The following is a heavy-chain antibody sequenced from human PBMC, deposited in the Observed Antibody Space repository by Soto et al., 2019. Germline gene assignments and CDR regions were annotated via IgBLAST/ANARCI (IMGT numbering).Heavy chain of an antibody. V-gene: IGHV4-39*01. CDR3: ARIPATSHYYFDY. J-gene: IGHJ4*02. CDR1: GGSISSSSYY. CDR2: IYYSGST. D-gene: IGHD2-2*01. Sequence: SETLSLTCTVSGGSISSSSYYWGWIRQPPGKGLEWIGSIYYSGSTYYNPSLKSRVTISVDTSKNQFSLKLSSVTAADTAVYYCARIPATSHYYFDYWGQGTLVTVSS.